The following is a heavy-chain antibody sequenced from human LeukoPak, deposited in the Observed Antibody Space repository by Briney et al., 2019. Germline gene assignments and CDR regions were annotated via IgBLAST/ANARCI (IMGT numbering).Heavy chain of an antibody. Sequence: SETLSLTCTVSGGSISNYYWNWIRQPAGKGLEWIGRIYTGGYTNYNPSVKSRVTMSVDTSKNQFSLKLTSVTAADTAVYYCAREGATGCSSTSCYEVYYYYYMDVWGKGTTVTISS. V-gene: IGHV4-4*07. CDR3: AREGATGCSSTSCYEVYYYYYMDV. J-gene: IGHJ6*03. CDR1: GGSISNYY. D-gene: IGHD2-2*01. CDR2: IYTGGYT.